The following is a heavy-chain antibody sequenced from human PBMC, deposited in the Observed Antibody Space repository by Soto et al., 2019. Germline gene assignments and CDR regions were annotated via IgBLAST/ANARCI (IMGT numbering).Heavy chain of an antibody. CDR2: INSDGSNT. V-gene: IGHV3-74*01. J-gene: IGHJ6*02. CDR1: GFTFSSYW. D-gene: IGHD2-21*02. Sequence: GESLKISCAASGFTFSSYWMHWVRQAPGKGLVWVSRINSDGSNTSYADSVKGRVTISRDNAKNTLYLQRNRLRAEDTAGYYCARECGSDSQPWGYYCMDDWGQGTTVTVSS. CDR3: ARECGSDSQPWGYYCMDD.